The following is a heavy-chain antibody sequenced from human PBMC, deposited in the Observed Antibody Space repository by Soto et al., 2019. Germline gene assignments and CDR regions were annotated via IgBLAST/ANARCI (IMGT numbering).Heavy chain of an antibody. CDR3: ARRGAYYGSGSPFDY. D-gene: IGHD3-10*01. CDR1: GGSISSSSYY. CDR2: IYYSGST. V-gene: IGHV4-39*01. J-gene: IGHJ4*02. Sequence: QLQLQESGPGLVKPSETLSLTCTVSGGSISSSSYYWGWIRQPPGKGLEWIGSIYYSGSTYYIPSLKSRVTISVDTSKNQFSLKLSSVTAADTAVYYCARRGAYYGSGSPFDYWGQGTLVTVSS.